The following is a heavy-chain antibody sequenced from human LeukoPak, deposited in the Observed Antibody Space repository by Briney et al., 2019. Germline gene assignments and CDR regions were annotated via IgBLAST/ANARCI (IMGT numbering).Heavy chain of an antibody. J-gene: IGHJ3*02. D-gene: IGHD6-13*01. CDR1: GFTFSSYS. CDR2: ISSSGSTI. Sequence: GGSLRLSCAASGFTFSSYSMNWVRQAPGKGLEWVSYISSSGSTIYYADSVKGRFTISGDNSKNTLYLQMNSLRAEDTAVYYCAREVRLAAAGIGAFDIWGQGTMVTVSS. CDR3: AREVRLAAAGIGAFDI. V-gene: IGHV3-48*01.